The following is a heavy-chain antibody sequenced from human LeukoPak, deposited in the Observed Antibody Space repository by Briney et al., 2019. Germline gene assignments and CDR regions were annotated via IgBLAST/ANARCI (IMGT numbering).Heavy chain of an antibody. V-gene: IGHV4-39*07. CDR2: IYYSGST. CDR3: ASLTTVTTDYYYYYMDV. D-gene: IGHD4-17*01. CDR1: GGSISSSSYY. Sequence: KPSETLSLTCTVSGGSISSSSYYWGWIRQPPGKGLEWIGSIYYSGSTYYNPSLKSRVIISVDTSKNQFSLKLSSVTAADTAVYYCASLTTVTTDYYYYYMDVWGKGTTVTVSS. J-gene: IGHJ6*03.